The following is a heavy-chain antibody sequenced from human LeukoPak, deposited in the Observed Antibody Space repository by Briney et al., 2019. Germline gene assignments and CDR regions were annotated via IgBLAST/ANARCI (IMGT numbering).Heavy chain of an antibody. V-gene: IGHV3-23*01. Sequence: GGSLRLSCAASGFTFSAYAMSWVRQAPGKGPEWVSCIDATGGGIYYADSVRGRFIISRDNSKKMVYLQMDSLRTEDTAIYYCAKGKVNHLGAFDYWGQGTLVAVSS. J-gene: IGHJ4*02. CDR3: AKGKVNHLGAFDY. D-gene: IGHD1-26*01. CDR1: GFTFSAYA. CDR2: IDATGGGI.